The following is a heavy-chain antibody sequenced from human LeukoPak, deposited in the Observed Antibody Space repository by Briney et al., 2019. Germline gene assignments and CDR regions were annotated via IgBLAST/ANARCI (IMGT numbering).Heavy chain of an antibody. CDR1: GGSISSYY. J-gene: IGHJ5*02. V-gene: IGHV4-59*01. Sequence: SETLSLTCTVSGGSISSYYWSWIRQPPGKGLEWIGYIYYSGSTNYNPSLKSRVTISVDASKNQFSLKLSSVTAADTAVYYCARDDSSGPAGYNWFDPWGQGTLVTVSS. CDR3: ARDDSSGPAGYNWFDP. D-gene: IGHD3-22*01. CDR2: IYYSGST.